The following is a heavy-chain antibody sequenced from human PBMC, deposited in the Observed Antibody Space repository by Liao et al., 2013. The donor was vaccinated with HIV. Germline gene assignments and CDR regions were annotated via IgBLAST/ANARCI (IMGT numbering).Heavy chain of an antibody. Sequence: QVQLQQWGAGLLKPSETLSLTCAVYGGSITNYYWSWIRQPPGKGLEWIGYIYNSGSTNYNPSLKSRVTISVDTSKNQFSLKLSSVTAADTAVYYCAKVNLEREVVDYWGQGTLVTVSS. CDR2: IYNSGST. J-gene: IGHJ4*02. D-gene: IGHD1-1*01. CDR1: GGSITNYY. V-gene: IGHV4-59*01. CDR3: AKVNLEREVVDY.